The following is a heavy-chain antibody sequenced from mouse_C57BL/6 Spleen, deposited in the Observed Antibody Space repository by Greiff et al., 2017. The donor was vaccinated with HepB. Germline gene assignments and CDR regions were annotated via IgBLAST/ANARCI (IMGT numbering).Heavy chain of an antibody. CDR3: TRGGLRAWFAY. CDR2: IDPETGGT. Sequence: VQLQQSGAELVRPGASVTLSCKASGYTFTDYEMHWVKQTPVHGLEWIGAIDPETGGTAYNQKFKGKAILTADKSSSPAYMELRSLTSEDSAVYYCTRGGLRAWFAYWGQGTLVTVSA. V-gene: IGHV1-15*01. D-gene: IGHD2-4*01. CDR1: GYTFTDYE. J-gene: IGHJ3*01.